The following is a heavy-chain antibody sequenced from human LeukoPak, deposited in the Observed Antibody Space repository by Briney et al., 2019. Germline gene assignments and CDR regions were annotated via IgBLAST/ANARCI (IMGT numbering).Heavy chain of an antibody. J-gene: IGHJ4*02. CDR1: GFTFDDYA. CDR2: INWNSGSI. D-gene: IGHD5-18*01. Sequence: GGSLRLSCAASGFTFDDYAMHWVRQAPGKGLEWVSGINWNSGSIGYADSVKGRFTISRDNAKNSLYLQMNSLRAEDTALYYCAKDIRGYGPNYFDYWGQGTLVTVSS. CDR3: AKDIRGYGPNYFDY. V-gene: IGHV3-9*01.